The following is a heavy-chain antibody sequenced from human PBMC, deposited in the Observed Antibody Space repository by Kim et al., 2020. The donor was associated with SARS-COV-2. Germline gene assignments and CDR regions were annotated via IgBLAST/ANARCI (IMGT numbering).Heavy chain of an antibody. Sequence: GGSLRLSCAASGFTFSSYSMNWVRQAPGKGLEWVSSISSSSSYIYYADSVKGRFTISRDNAKNSLYLQMNSLRAEETAVYYCARSYYDILTAGYYYGMDVWGQGTTVTVSS. V-gene: IGHV3-21*01. CDR3: ARSYYDILTAGYYYGMDV. D-gene: IGHD3-9*01. CDR1: GFTFSSYS. J-gene: IGHJ6*02. CDR2: ISSSSSYI.